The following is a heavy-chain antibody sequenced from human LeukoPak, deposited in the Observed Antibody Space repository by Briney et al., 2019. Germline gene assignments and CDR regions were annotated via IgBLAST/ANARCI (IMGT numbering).Heavy chain of an antibody. CDR1: GGSFNGYY. Sequence: SETLSLTCAVYGGSFNGYYWSWIRQPPGKGLKWIAEINRSGSTNYNPSLKSRVTISLDTSKNQFSLRLNSVTAADTAVYYCAKWMGDSFRRVFDYWAQGTLVTVSS. V-gene: IGHV4-34*01. J-gene: IGHJ4*02. D-gene: IGHD2-21*02. CDR2: INRSGST. CDR3: AKWMGDSFRRVFDY.